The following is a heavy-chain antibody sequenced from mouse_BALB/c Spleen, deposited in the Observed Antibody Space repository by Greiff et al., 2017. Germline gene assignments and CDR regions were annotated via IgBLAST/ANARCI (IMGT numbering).Heavy chain of an antibody. J-gene: IGHJ2*01. Sequence: EVKLVESGGGLVQPGGSRKLSCAASGFTFSSFGMHWVRQAPEKGLEWVAYISSGSSTIYYADTVKGRFTISRDNPKNTLFLQMTSLRSEDTAMYYCARQRGSTVVPDYFDYWGQGTTLTVSS. CDR1: GFTFSSFG. D-gene: IGHD1-1*01. CDR3: ARQRGSTVVPDYFDY. CDR2: ISSGSSTI. V-gene: IGHV5-17*02.